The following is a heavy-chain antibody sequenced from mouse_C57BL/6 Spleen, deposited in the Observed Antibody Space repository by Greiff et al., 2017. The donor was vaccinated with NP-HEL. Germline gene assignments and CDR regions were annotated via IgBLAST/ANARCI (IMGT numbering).Heavy chain of an antibody. CDR3: ARSGNYLNPWAY. D-gene: IGHD2-1*01. J-gene: IGHJ3*01. Sequence: QVQLKQPGAELVRPGSSVKLSCKASGYTFTSYWMDWVKQRPGQGLEWIGNIYPSDSETHYNQKFKDKATLTVDKSSSTAYMQLSSLTSEDSAVYYCARSGNYLNPWAYWGQGTLVTVSA. V-gene: IGHV1-61*01. CDR1: GYTFTSYW. CDR2: IYPSDSET.